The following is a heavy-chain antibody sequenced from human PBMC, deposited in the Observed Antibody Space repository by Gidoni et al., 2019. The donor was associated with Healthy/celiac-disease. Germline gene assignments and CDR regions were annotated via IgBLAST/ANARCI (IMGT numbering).Heavy chain of an antibody. J-gene: IGHJ4*02. V-gene: IGHV5-51*01. CDR2: IYPGDSDT. Sequence: EVQLVQSGAEVKKPGESLKISCKGSGYSFTSYWIGWVRQMPGKGLEWMGIIYPGDSDTRYSPSFQGQVTISADKSISTAYLQWSSLKASDTAMYYCARANNPPELLMEFDYWGQGTLVTVSS. CDR3: ARANNPPELLMEFDY. CDR1: GYSFTSYW. D-gene: IGHD1-26*01.